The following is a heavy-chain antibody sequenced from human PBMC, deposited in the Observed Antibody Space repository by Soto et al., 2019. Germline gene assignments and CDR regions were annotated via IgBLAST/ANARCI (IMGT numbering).Heavy chain of an antibody. Sequence: GGSLRLSCAASGFTFSNAWMNWVRQAPGKGLEWVGRIKSKTDGGTTDYAAPVKGRFTISRDDSKNTLYLQMNSLKTEDTAVYYCTTDHGSWFGELYFDYWGQGTLVTVSS. CDR1: GFTFSNAW. CDR2: IKSKTDGGTT. V-gene: IGHV3-15*07. CDR3: TTDHGSWFGELYFDY. D-gene: IGHD3-10*01. J-gene: IGHJ4*02.